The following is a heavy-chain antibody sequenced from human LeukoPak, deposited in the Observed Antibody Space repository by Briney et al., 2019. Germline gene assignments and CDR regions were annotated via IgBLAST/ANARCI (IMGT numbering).Heavy chain of an antibody. V-gene: IGHV3-64*01. CDR1: GFTFSSYG. Sequence: GSLRLFWSASGFTFSSYGMDWVRQAPGKGLEYVSAIGSNGGSTYYANSVKGRFTISGDNSKNTLYLQMGSLRAEDMAVYYCARHSGWYDYWGQGTLVTVSS. CDR3: ARHSGWYDY. D-gene: IGHD6-19*01. J-gene: IGHJ4*02. CDR2: IGSNGGST.